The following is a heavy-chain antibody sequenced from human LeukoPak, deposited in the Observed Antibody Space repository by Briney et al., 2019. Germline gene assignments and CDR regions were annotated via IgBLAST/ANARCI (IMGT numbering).Heavy chain of an antibody. Sequence: GGSLRLSCAASGFTFSSYAMHWVRQAPGKGLEWVAVISYDGSNKYYADSVKGRFTISRDNSKNTLYLQMNSLRAEDTAVYYCAGDLLWFGETELYCYGMDVWGQGTTVTVSS. J-gene: IGHJ6*02. V-gene: IGHV3-30-3*01. CDR1: GFTFSSYA. CDR2: ISYDGSNK. D-gene: IGHD3-10*01. CDR3: AGDLLWFGETELYCYGMDV.